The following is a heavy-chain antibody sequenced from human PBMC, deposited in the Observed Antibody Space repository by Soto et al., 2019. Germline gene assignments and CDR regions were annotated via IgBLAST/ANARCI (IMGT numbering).Heavy chain of an antibody. CDR1: GGTFSSYA. V-gene: IGHV1-69*12. D-gene: IGHD2-21*02. Sequence: QVQLVQSGAEVKKPGSSVKVSCKASGGTFSSYAISWVRQAPGQGLELMGGIIPIFGTANYAQKFPGRVTITADESTGTAYMGLSSLRSEDTAVYYCAWHRYGDWGDYYYGMDVWGQGTTFTFSS. CDR3: AWHRYGDWGDYYYGMDV. CDR2: IIPIFGTA. J-gene: IGHJ6*02.